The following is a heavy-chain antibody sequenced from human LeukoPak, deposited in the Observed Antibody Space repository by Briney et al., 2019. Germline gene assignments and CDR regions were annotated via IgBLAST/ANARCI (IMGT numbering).Heavy chain of an antibody. CDR1: GFTFSSFW. CDR2: INSDGSRS. D-gene: IGHD1-7*01. Sequence: PGGSLRLSCAASGFTFSSFWMHWVRQVPGKGLVWVSHINSDGSRSTYADPVKGRFSISRNTAGNTVYLQMNSLRAEDTAVYYCASTFRISGTTYYHWGQGTLVTVSS. V-gene: IGHV3-74*01. CDR3: ASTFRISGTTYYH. J-gene: IGHJ4*02.